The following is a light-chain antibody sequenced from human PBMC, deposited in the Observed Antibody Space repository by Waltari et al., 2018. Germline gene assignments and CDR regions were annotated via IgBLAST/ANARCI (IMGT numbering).Light chain of an antibody. CDR2: QDS. Sequence: SYELTQPPSVSVSPGQTPSTTCPGDKLGDKYACWYQQKPGQSPVLVIYQDSKRPSGIPERFSGSNSGNTATLTISGTQAMDEADYYCQAWDSSTVVFGGGTKLTVL. J-gene: IGLJ2*01. CDR3: QAWDSSTVV. CDR1: KLGDKY. V-gene: IGLV3-1*01.